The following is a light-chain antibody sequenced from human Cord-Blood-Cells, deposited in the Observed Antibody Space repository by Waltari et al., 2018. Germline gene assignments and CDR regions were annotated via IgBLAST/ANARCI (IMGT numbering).Light chain of an antibody. J-gene: IGLJ3*02. V-gene: IGLV2-14*01. CDR2: DVS. Sequence: QSALTQPASVSGSPGQSITISCTGTSSDVGGYNYVSWYQQHPGKAPKLMIYDVSERPSGVSNRFSGSKSGNTASLTISGLQAEDEADYYCSSYTSSSTYWVFGGGTKLTVL. CDR3: SSYTSSSTYWV. CDR1: SSDVGGYNY.